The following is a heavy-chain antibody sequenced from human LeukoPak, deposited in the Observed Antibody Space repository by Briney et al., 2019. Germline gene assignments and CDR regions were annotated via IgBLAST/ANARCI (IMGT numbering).Heavy chain of an antibody. D-gene: IGHD5-18*01. CDR3: ARARSGYSYILDY. V-gene: IGHV3-53*01. CDR2: IYSDGST. J-gene: IGHJ4*02. CDR1: GFTFSTYG. Sequence: GGSPRLSCAASGFTFSTYGVYWVRQAPGKGLEWVSVIYSDGSTYYADSVKGRFTISRDNSKNTLYLQMNSLRAEDTAMYYCARARSGYSYILDYWGQGALVTVSS.